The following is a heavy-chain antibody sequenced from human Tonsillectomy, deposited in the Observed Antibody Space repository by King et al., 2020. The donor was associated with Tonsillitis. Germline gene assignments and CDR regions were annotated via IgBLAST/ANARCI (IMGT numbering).Heavy chain of an antibody. CDR2: IRTKPNNYAK. Sequence: VQLVESGGGLVQPGGSLRLSCAASGFTFSGSVIHWMRQTSGKGLEWVGRIRTKPNNYAKAYAASVKGRFTISRDDSKNTAYLQMNSLKTEDTAVYYCSTQNDDWGRGTLVTVSS. J-gene: IGHJ4*02. V-gene: IGHV3-73*02. CDR1: GFTFSGSV. CDR3: STQNDD.